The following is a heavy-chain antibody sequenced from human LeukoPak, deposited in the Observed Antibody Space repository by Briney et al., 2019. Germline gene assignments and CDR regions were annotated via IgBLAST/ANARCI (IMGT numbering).Heavy chain of an antibody. CDR3: ARDPFPYGSGRSPYYYYMDV. J-gene: IGHJ6*03. Sequence: ASVKVSCKASGYTFTGYYMHWVRQAPGQGLEWMGWINPNSGGTNYAQKFQGRVTMTRDTSISTAYMELSRLRSDDTAVYYCARDPFPYGSGRSPYYYYMDVWGKGTTVTISS. D-gene: IGHD3-10*01. CDR1: GYTFTGYY. V-gene: IGHV1-2*02. CDR2: INPNSGGT.